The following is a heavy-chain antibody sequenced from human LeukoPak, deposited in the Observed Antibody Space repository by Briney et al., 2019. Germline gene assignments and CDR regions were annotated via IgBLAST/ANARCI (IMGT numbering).Heavy chain of an antibody. CDR1: GYSFTSCW. J-gene: IGHJ4*02. D-gene: IGHD2-21*01. CDR2: IYPGDSDT. Sequence: PGESLKISCKGSGYSFTSCWIGWVRQMPGKGLEWMGIIYPGDSDTRYSPSFQGQVTVSADKSISTAYLQWSSLKASDTAMYYCARTTDCGGDCYPPDYWGQGTLVTVSS. CDR3: ARTTDCGGDCYPPDY. V-gene: IGHV5-51*01.